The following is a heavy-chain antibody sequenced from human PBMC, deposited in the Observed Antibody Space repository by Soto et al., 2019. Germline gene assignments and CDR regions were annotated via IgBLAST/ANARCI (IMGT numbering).Heavy chain of an antibody. J-gene: IGHJ4*02. V-gene: IGHV3-48*03. Sequence: GGSLRLSCAASGFTFRSYEMNWVRQAPGKGLEWVSYISSSGSSIYYADSVEGRFTISRDNAKNSLFLQMNSLRAEDTAVYYCARGLQSLFDYWGQGTLVTVSS. CDR2: ISSSGSSI. CDR1: GFTFRSYE. CDR3: ARGLQSLFDY.